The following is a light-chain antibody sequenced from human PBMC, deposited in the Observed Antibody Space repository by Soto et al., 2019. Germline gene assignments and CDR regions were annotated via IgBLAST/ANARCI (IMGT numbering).Light chain of an antibody. CDR2: DDN. J-gene: IGLJ1*01. Sequence: QSALTQPASVSGSPGQSITISCTGTSSDVGIYNLVSWYQQHPGKAPKLLIYDDNKRPSGIPDRFSGSKSGTSATLGITGFQTGDEADYYCGSWDSSLSAYVFGTGTKVTVL. V-gene: IGLV1-51*01. CDR1: SSDVGIYNL. CDR3: GSWDSSLSAYV.